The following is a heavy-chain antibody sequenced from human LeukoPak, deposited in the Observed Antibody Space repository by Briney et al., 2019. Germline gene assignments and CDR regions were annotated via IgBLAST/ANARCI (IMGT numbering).Heavy chain of an antibody. Sequence: ASVKVSCKASGYTFTCYYMHWVRQAPGQGLEWMGIINPSGGSTSYAQKFQGRVTMTRDTSISTAYMELSRLRSDDTAVYYCARDGPAAIGGYYYYMDVWGKGTTVTVSS. D-gene: IGHD2-2*01. CDR2: INPSGGST. CDR1: GYTFTCYY. J-gene: IGHJ6*03. CDR3: ARDGPAAIGGYYYYMDV. V-gene: IGHV1-46*01.